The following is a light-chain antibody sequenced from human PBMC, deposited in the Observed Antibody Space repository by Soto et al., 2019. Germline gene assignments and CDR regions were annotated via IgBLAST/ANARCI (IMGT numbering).Light chain of an antibody. CDR3: QQHINWPLT. CDR2: DAS. J-gene: IGKJ4*01. CDR1: QTISTY. V-gene: IGKV1-39*01. Sequence: DIQMTQSPSSLSASIGDRVTITCRASQTISTYLNWYQQRPGKAPKLLIYDASRLQNAVPPRFSGSGSGTDFTLTISSLEPGDFALYYCQQHINWPLTFGGGTKV.